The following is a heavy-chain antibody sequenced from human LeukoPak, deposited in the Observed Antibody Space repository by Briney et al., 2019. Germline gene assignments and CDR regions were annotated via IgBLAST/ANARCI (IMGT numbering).Heavy chain of an antibody. D-gene: IGHD4-23*01. V-gene: IGHV3-74*01. J-gene: IGHJ4*02. CDR2: ISSEGSST. CDR1: GFTFSIYW. Sequence: GGSLRLSCAASGFTFSIYWMHWVRQAPGKGLVWVSRISSEGSSTTYADSVKGRFTISRDNAKNTLYLQMSTLRAEDTAVYYCASNYGDDSNYWGQGTLVTVSS. CDR3: ASNYGDDSNY.